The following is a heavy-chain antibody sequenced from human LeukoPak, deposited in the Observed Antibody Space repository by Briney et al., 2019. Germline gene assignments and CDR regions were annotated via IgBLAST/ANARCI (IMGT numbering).Heavy chain of an antibody. Sequence: GGSLRLSCAASGFTFTNNFMSWVRQVPGKGLEWVANIKQDGSETTYADSVKGRFTISRDNAKNTLYLQMNSLRAEDTAVYYCARVSPYSGSYEDAFDIWGQGTMVTVSS. CDR2: IKQDGSET. D-gene: IGHD1-26*01. J-gene: IGHJ3*02. V-gene: IGHV3-7*01. CDR3: ARVSPYSGSYEDAFDI. CDR1: GFTFTNNF.